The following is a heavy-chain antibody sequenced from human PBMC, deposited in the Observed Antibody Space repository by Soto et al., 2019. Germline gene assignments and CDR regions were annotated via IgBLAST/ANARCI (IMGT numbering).Heavy chain of an antibody. CDR1: GCTFTSYG. CDR3: AREDFGVASFYFDY. Sequence: ASVKVSCKASGCTFTSYGISWVRQAPGQGLEWMGWISSYKGNTNYAQKLQGRVTMTTDTSTNTAYMELRSLRSDDTAVYYCAREDFGVASFYFDYWGQGTLVTVSS. V-gene: IGHV1-18*01. J-gene: IGHJ4*02. CDR2: ISSYKGNT. D-gene: IGHD3-3*01.